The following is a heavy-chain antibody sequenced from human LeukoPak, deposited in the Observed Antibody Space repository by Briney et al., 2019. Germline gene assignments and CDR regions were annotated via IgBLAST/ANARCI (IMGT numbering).Heavy chain of an antibody. CDR1: GDSVSSNSAA. Sequence: SQTLSLTCAISGDSVSSNSAAWTWIRQSPSRGLEWLGRTYYRSKWYNDYAVSVKSRISINPDTSKNQFSLHPNSVTPEDTAVYYCARQLNVVFGFWGQGTMVTVSS. D-gene: IGHD1-1*01. CDR2: TYYRSKWYN. V-gene: IGHV6-1*01. J-gene: IGHJ3*01. CDR3: ARQLNVVFGF.